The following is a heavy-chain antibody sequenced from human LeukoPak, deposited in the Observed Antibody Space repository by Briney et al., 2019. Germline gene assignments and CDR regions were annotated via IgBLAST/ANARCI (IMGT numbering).Heavy chain of an antibody. CDR2: IYYSGST. D-gene: IGHD3-10*01. V-gene: IGHV4-59*01. J-gene: IGHJ4*02. CDR1: GGSISSYY. CDR3: ARVGRGSPLDY. Sequence: SETLSLTCTVSGGSISSYYWSWIRQPPGKGLEWIGYIYYSGSTNYNPSLKSRVTFSVDTSKNQFSLKLSSVTAADTAVYYCARVGRGSPLDYWGQGTLVTVSS.